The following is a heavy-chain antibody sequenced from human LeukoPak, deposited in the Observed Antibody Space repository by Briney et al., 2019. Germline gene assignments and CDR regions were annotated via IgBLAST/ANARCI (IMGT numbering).Heavy chain of an antibody. V-gene: IGHV4-59*01. CDR2: IYDSGST. D-gene: IGHD2-21*02. J-gene: IGHJ4*02. Sequence: SETQSLTCSVSGGSISSYYWSWIRQPPGKGLEWIGYIYDSGSTNYNPSLKSRVTISVDTSKNQFSLKLSSVTAADTAVYYCARVRSPGDVVVTATSAYYFDYWGQGTLVTVSS. CDR1: GGSISSYY. CDR3: ARVRSPGDVVVTATSAYYFDY.